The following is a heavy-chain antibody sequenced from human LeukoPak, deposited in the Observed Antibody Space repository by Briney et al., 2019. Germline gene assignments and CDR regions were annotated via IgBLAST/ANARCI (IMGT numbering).Heavy chain of an antibody. CDR1: GGSISSGGYY. CDR3: ARDLLGSGYTPFDYYYMDV. CDR2: IYYSGST. Sequence: SETLSLTCTVSGGSISSGGYYWSWIRQHPGKGLEWIGYIYYSGSTYYNPSLKSRVTISLDTSKNQFSLKLCSVTAADTAVYYCARDLLGSGYTPFDYYYMDVWGKGTTVTVSS. D-gene: IGHD3-22*01. J-gene: IGHJ6*03. V-gene: IGHV4-31*03.